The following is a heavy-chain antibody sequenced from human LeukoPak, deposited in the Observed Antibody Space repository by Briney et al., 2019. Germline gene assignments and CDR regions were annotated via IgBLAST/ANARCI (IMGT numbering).Heavy chain of an antibody. Sequence: ASVKVSCKASGYTFTSYGISWVRQAPGQGLEWMGWISAYNGNTNYAQKLQGRVTMTTDTSTSTAYMELRNLRSDDTAVYYCARDGYSAAEGNNWFDPWGQGTLVTVSS. CDR1: GYTFTSYG. CDR2: ISAYNGNT. D-gene: IGHD6-13*01. V-gene: IGHV1-18*01. J-gene: IGHJ5*02. CDR3: ARDGYSAAEGNNWFDP.